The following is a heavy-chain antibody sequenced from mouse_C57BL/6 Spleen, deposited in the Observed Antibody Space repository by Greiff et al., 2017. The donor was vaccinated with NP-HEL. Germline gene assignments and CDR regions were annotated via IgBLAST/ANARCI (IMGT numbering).Heavy chain of an antibody. CDR3: AREDYYGSRVFAD. J-gene: IGHJ3*01. Sequence: VQLQQPGAELVKPGASVKMSCKASGYTFTSYWITWVKQRPGQGLEWIGDIYPGSGSTNYNEKFKSKATLTVDTSSSTAYMQLSSLTSEDSAVYYCAREDYYGSRVFADWGQGTLVTVSA. CDR1: GYTFTSYW. V-gene: IGHV1-55*01. CDR2: IYPGSGST. D-gene: IGHD1-1*01.